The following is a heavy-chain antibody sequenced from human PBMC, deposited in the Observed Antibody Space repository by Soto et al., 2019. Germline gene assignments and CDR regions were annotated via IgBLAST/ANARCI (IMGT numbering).Heavy chain of an antibody. CDR2: IKSKTDGGTT. CDR3: TTDLRYYYGSGSYSYAIFDY. D-gene: IGHD3-10*01. J-gene: IGHJ4*02. V-gene: IGHV3-15*07. CDR1: GFTFSNAW. Sequence: EVQLVESGGGLVKPGGSLRLSCAASGFTFSNAWMNWVRQAPGKGLEWVGRIKSKTDGGTTDYAAPVKGRFTISRDDSKNTLYLQMNSLKTEDTAVYYCTTDLRYYYGSGSYSYAIFDYWGQGTLVTVSS.